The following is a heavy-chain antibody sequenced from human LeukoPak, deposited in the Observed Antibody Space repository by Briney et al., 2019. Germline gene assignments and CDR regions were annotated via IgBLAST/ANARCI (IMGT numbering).Heavy chain of an antibody. D-gene: IGHD2-2*03. Sequence: TGGSLRLSCAASGFTFSSYSMNWVRQAPGKGLEWVSSISSSSSYIYYADSVKGRFTISRDNAKNSLYLQMNSLRAEDTAVYYCARVDIVVVPAAMPGLLYYYXMXXWGKXTTVTX. CDR2: ISSSSSYI. CDR3: ARVDIVVVPAAMPGLLYYYXMXX. V-gene: IGHV3-21*01. J-gene: IGHJ6*03. CDR1: GFTFSSYS.